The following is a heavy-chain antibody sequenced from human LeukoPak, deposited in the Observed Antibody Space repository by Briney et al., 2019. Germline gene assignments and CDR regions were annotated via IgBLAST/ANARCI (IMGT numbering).Heavy chain of an antibody. Sequence: SETLSLTCRVSGGSISTDYWSWIRQPAGKGLEWIAQIHTSGSTNFNPSLKSRVSISMDTPNNQFSLMISSVTAADTAIYYCAGRGLSTGWTFDYWGHGNLVTVSS. D-gene: IGHD6-19*01. CDR2: IHTSGST. J-gene: IGHJ4*01. CDR1: GGSISTDY. V-gene: IGHV4-4*07. CDR3: AGRGLSTGWTFDY.